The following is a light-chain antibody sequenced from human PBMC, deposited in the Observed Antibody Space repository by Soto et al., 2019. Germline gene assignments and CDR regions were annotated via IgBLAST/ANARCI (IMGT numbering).Light chain of an antibody. Sequence: QSLLTQPPSASGTPGQRVTISCSGSSSNIGSNYVYWYQQFPGTAPKLLIYRNNQRPSGVPDRFSGSKSGTSASLAFSGLRSEDEADYYCAAWDASLSGWVFGGGTKLTVL. CDR2: RNN. V-gene: IGLV1-47*01. J-gene: IGLJ3*02. CDR3: AAWDASLSGWV. CDR1: SSNIGSNY.